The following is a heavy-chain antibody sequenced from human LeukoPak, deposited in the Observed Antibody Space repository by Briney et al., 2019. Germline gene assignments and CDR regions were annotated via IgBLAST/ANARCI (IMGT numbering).Heavy chain of an antibody. CDR1: GFTFSSHA. J-gene: IGHJ4*02. V-gene: IGHV3-23*01. D-gene: IGHD3-22*01. CDR3: AKDPVADYYDSSGPPYYFDY. CDR2: ISVSGGST. Sequence: PGGSLRLSCVASGFTFSSHAMSWVRQAPGKGLEWVSGISVSGGSTYYADSVKGRFTISRDNSKNTLYLQMNSLRAEDTAVYYCAKDPVADYYDSSGPPYYFDYWGQGTLVTVSS.